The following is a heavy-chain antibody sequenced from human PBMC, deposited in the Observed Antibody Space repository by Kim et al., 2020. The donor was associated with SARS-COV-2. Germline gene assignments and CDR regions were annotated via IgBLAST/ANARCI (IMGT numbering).Heavy chain of an antibody. CDR2: IYTSGST. Sequence: SETLSLTCTVSGGSISSYYWSWIRQPAGKGLEWIGRIYTSGSTNYNPSLKSRVTMSVDTSKNQFSLKLSSVTAADTAVYYCARDVRYCSSTSCYGVVDYFDYWGQGTLVTVSS. CDR3: ARDVRYCSSTSCYGVVDYFDY. CDR1: GGSISSYY. V-gene: IGHV4-4*07. J-gene: IGHJ4*02. D-gene: IGHD2-2*01.